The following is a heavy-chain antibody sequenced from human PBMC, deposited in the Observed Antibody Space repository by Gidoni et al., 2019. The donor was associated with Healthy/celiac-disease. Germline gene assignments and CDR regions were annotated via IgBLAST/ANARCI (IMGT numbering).Heavy chain of an antibody. Sequence: QVQLQQWGAGLLKPSETLSLTCAVYGGSFSGYYWCWIRQPPGTGLEWIGEINHSGSTNYNPSLKSRVTISVDTFKNQFSLKLSSVTAADTAVYYCARGSGSGSRRSGNWFDPWGQGTLVTVSS. CDR3: ARGSGSGSRRSGNWFDP. D-gene: IGHD3-10*01. CDR1: GGSFSGYY. CDR2: INHSGST. J-gene: IGHJ5*02. V-gene: IGHV4-34*01.